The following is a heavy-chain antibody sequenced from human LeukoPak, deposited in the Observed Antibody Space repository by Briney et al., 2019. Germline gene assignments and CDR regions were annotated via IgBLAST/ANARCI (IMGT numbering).Heavy chain of an antibody. Sequence: ASVKVSCEASGYSFTGYYIHWMRQAPGRGLEWMGRINPNSGVTRCAQQFQGRVTMTRDTSITTAYMELSSLRSDDTAVYYCARVRPDGDKMFYFDNWGQGTLVTVSS. V-gene: IGHV1-2*06. D-gene: IGHD1-14*01. CDR2: INPNSGVT. J-gene: IGHJ4*02. CDR3: ARVRPDGDKMFYFDN. CDR1: GYSFTGYY.